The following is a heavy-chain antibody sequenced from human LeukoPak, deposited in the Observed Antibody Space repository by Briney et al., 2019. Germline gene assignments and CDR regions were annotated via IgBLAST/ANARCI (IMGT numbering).Heavy chain of an antibody. CDR2: IRYDGSYK. CDR3: AKLRTPYYFDY. J-gene: IGHJ4*02. Sequence: PGGSLRLSCAASGFTFSDYGMHWVRQAPGKGLEWVTFIRYDGSYKSYADSVKGRFSISRDNSNNTLFLQMSSLRAEDTAVYYCAKLRTPYYFDYWGLGTPVTVSS. D-gene: IGHD2-15*01. CDR1: GFTFSDYG. V-gene: IGHV3-30*02.